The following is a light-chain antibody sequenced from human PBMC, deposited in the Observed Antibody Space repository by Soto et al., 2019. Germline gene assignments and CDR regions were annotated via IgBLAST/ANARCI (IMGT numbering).Light chain of an antibody. CDR2: DAS. Sequence: EIVLTQSPATLSFSRGERGTLSCSASQSVSSYLAWYQQKPGQAPRLLIYDASNRATGIPARFSGSGSGTDFTLTISSLEPEDFAVYYCQQRSNWPQLTFGGGTKVDIK. CDR3: QQRSNWPQLT. J-gene: IGKJ4*01. V-gene: IGKV3-11*01. CDR1: QSVSSY.